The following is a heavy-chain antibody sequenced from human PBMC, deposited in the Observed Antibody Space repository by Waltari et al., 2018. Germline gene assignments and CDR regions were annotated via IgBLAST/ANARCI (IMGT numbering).Heavy chain of an antibody. CDR3: ARGQLWSPPVDV. V-gene: IGHV4-4*07. CDR1: GGSISSYY. CDR2: IYTIGSY. J-gene: IGHJ6*04. Sequence: QVQLQESGPGLVKPSETLSLTCTVSGGSISSYYWSWIRQPAGKGLEWIGRIYTIGSYNYNPSLKSRVTMSVDTSKNQFSLKLSTVIAADTAVYYCARGQLWSPPVDVWGKGTTVTVSS. D-gene: IGHD5-18*01.